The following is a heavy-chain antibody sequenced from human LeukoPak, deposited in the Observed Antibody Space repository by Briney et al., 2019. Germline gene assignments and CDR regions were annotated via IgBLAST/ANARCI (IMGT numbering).Heavy chain of an antibody. CDR3: ARVGVVVPAARTPNWFDP. CDR2: IIPIFGTA. CDR1: GGTFSSYA. Sequence: ASVKVSCKASGGTFSSYAISWVRQAPGQGLEWMGGIIPIFGTANYAQKFQGRVTITADESTSTAYMELSSLRSEDTAVYYCARVGVVVPAARTPNWFDPWGQGTLVTVSS. J-gene: IGHJ5*02. V-gene: IGHV1-69*13. D-gene: IGHD2-2*01.